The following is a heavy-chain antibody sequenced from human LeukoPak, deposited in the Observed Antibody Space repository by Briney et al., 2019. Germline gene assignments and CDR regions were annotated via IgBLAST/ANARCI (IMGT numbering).Heavy chain of an antibody. CDR1: GFTFSSYA. Sequence: GGSLRLSCAASGFTFSSYAMSWVRQAPGKGLEWVSAISGSGGSTYYADSVKGRFTISRDNSKNTLYLQMNSLRAEDTAVYYCAKGYVWGSYRDTPALGYWGQATLVTVYS. CDR3: AKGYVWGSYRDTPALGY. D-gene: IGHD3-16*02. J-gene: IGHJ4*02. V-gene: IGHV3-23*01. CDR2: ISGSGGST.